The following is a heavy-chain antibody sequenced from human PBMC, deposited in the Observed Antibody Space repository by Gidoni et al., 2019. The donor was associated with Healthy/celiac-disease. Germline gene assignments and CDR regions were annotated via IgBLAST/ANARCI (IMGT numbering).Heavy chain of an antibody. CDR1: GFTFSSYG. CDR3: AKRPRYDLGSGMDV. V-gene: IGHV3-30*18. J-gene: IGHJ6*02. CDR2: ISYDGSNK. D-gene: IGHD3-3*01. Sequence: QVQLVESGGGVVQPGRSLRLSCAASGFTFSSYGMHWVRQAPGKGLEWVAVISYDGSNKYYADSVKGRFTISRDNSKNTLYLQMNSLRAEDTAVYYCAKRPRYDLGSGMDVWGQGTTVTVSS.